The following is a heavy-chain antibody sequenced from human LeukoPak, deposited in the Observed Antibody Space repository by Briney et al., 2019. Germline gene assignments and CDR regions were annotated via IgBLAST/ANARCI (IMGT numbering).Heavy chain of an antibody. V-gene: IGHV3-7*01. J-gene: IGHJ4*02. Sequence: GGSLRLSSAASGFTFSSDYMSWVSQAPGKGLEWVANIKQDGSEKYYVDSVKGRFTISRDNAKNSLYLQMNSLRVEDTAVYYCVRDPFWSGYYTGGYFDYWGQGTLVTVSS. CDR1: GFTFSSDY. CDR2: IKQDGSEK. D-gene: IGHD3-3*01. CDR3: VRDPFWSGYYTGGYFDY.